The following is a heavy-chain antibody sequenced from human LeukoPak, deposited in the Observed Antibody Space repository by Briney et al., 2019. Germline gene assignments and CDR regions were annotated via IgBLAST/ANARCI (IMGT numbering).Heavy chain of an antibody. CDR1: GGSISSYY. V-gene: IGHV4-59*08. CDR2: IYYSGST. CDR3: ARHLSWARGAFDI. J-gene: IGHJ3*02. D-gene: IGHD3-10*01. Sequence: SETLSLTCTVSGGSISSYYWSWIRQPPGKGLEWIGYIYYSGSTNYNPSLKSRVTISVDTSKNQLSLKLSSVTAADTAVYYCARHLSWARGAFDIWGQGTMVTVSS.